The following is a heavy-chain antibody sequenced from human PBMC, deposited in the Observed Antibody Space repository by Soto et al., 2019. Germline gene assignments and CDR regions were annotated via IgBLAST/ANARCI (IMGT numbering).Heavy chain of an antibody. V-gene: IGHV3-33*01. CDR3: ARDKAHYGSGSYYMPYYYYGMDV. Sequence: GSLRLSCAASGFTFSSYGMHWVRQAPGKGLEWVAVIWYDGSNKYYADSVKGRFTISRDNSKNTLYLQMNSLRAEDTAVYYCARDKAHYGSGSYYMPYYYYGMDVWGQGTTVTV. CDR1: GFTFSSYG. CDR2: IWYDGSNK. J-gene: IGHJ6*02. D-gene: IGHD3-10*01.